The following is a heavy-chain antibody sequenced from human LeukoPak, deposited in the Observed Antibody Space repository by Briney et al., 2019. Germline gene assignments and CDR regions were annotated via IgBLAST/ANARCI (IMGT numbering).Heavy chain of an antibody. D-gene: IGHD3-9*01. V-gene: IGHV3-23*01. CDR3: ATVHTYYDILTGYSDY. Sequence: GGSLRLSCAASGFTFSSYAMSWVRQAPGKGLEWVSTISGSGGSTYYADSVKGRFTISRDNSKNTLYLQMNSLRAEDTAVYYCATVHTYYDILTGYSDYWGQGTLVTVSS. CDR1: GFTFSSYA. J-gene: IGHJ4*02. CDR2: ISGSGGST.